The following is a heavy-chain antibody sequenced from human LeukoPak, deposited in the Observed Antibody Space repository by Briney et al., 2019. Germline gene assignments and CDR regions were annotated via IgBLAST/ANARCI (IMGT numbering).Heavy chain of an antibody. CDR3: ARVSSSVSKPLDY. CDR1: GFTFSSYS. Sequence: PGGSLRLSCAASGFTFSSYSMNWVRQAPGKGLEWVSSISSSSSYIYYADSVKGRFTISRDNAKNSLYLQMNSLRAEDTAVYYCARVSSSVSKPLDYWGQGTPVTVSS. V-gene: IGHV3-21*01. J-gene: IGHJ4*02. CDR2: ISSSSSYI.